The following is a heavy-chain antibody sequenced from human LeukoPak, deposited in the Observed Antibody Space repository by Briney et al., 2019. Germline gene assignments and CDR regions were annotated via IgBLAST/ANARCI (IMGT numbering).Heavy chain of an antibody. J-gene: IGHJ6*03. Sequence: GESLKISCKGSGYSFISYWIGWVRQMPGKGLEWMGIIYPGDSDTRYSPSFQGQVTISADKSISTAYLQWSSLKASDTAMYYCARQTRDSSGYYAYYYYYVDVWGKGTTVIVSS. CDR3: ARQTRDSSGYYAYYYYYVDV. D-gene: IGHD3-22*01. CDR1: GYSFISYW. CDR2: IYPGDSDT. V-gene: IGHV5-51*01.